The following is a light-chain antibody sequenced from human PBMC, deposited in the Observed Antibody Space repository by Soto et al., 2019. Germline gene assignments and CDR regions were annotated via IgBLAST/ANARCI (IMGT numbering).Light chain of an antibody. V-gene: IGKV3-15*01. J-gene: IGKJ1*01. CDR3: QQYNNRPPART. CDR2: GAS. Sequence: EIVMTQSPATLSVSPGERATLSCRASQSVSSNLAWYQQKPGQAPRLLIYGASTRATGIPPRFSGSGSGAEFTLLISSLQYADVFIYSCQQYNNRPPARTFGQGTKVEIK. CDR1: QSVSSN.